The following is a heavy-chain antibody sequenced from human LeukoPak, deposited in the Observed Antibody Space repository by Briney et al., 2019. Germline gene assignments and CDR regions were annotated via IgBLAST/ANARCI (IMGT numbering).Heavy chain of an antibody. J-gene: IGHJ4*02. D-gene: IGHD5-18*01. CDR3: ASSEDTAMVPDY. V-gene: IGHV3-30-3*01. CDR2: ISYDGSNK. CDR1: GFTFSSSA. Sequence: PGGSLRLSCAASGFTFSSSAMSWVRQAPGKGLEWVAVISYDGSNKYYADSVKGRFTISRDNSKNTLYLQMNSLRAEDTAVYYCASSEDTAMVPDYWGQGTLVTVSS.